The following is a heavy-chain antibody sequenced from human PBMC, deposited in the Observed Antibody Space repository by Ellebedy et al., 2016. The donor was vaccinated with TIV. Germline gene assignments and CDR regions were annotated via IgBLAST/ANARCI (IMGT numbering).Heavy chain of an antibody. J-gene: IGHJ4*02. V-gene: IGHV4-30-2*02. CDR1: GGSISSGGYS. CDR3: ASGPNQYFFDY. D-gene: IGHD1-26*01. Sequence: LRLSCAVSGGSISSGGYSWSWIRQPPGKGLEWIGYIYHSGSTYYNPSLKSRLTISVDTSKNQFSLKLSSVTAADTAVYYCASGPNQYFFDYWGQGTLVTVSS. CDR2: IYHSGST.